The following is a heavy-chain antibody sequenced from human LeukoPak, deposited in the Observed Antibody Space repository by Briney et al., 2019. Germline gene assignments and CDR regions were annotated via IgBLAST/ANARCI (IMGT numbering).Heavy chain of an antibody. J-gene: IGHJ4*02. CDR2: IKKDGSET. D-gene: IGHD6-19*01. Sequence: GGSPRLSCTASGFSISSYWMNWVRQAPGKGLEWVANIKKDGSETKYVDSRRGRFTISRDNAKNSVYLQMNSLRAEDTAVYYCTGGAGWLTDYWGQGTLVTVSS. CDR3: TGGAGWLTDY. CDR1: GFSISSYW. V-gene: IGHV3-7*05.